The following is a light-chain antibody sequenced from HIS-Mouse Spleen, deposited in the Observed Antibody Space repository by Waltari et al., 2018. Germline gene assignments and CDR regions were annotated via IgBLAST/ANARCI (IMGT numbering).Light chain of an antibody. CDR1: QGISSY. CDR2: AAS. J-gene: IGKJ3*01. CDR3: QQYYSYRFT. V-gene: IGKV1-8*01. Sequence: AIRMTQSPSSFSASTGDRVTITCRASQGISSYLAWYQQKPGKAPKLLIYAASTLQSGVPSRFSGSGSGTDFTLTISCLQSEDFATYYCQQYYSYRFTFGPGAKV.